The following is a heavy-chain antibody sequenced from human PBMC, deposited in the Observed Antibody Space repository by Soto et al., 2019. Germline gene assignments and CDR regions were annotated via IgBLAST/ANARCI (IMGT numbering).Heavy chain of an antibody. CDR1: GYTFTSYS. CDR3: ARDTAVVQWFGEIDYYYYGMDV. V-gene: IGHV1-3*01. D-gene: IGHD3-10*01. J-gene: IGHJ6*02. Sequence: ASVKVCCKASGYTFTSYSMHWVRQAPGQRLEWMGWINAGNGNTKYSQKFQGRVTITRDTSASTAYMELSSLRSEDTAVYYCARDTAVVQWFGEIDYYYYGMDVWGQGTTVTVSS. CDR2: INAGNGNT.